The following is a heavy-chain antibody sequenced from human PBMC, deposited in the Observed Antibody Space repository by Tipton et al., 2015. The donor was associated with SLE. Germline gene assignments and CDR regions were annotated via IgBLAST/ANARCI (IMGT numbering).Heavy chain of an antibody. V-gene: IGHV1-46*01. CDR2: INPSGGST. Sequence: QSGPEVKKPGASVKVSCKASGYTFTSYYMHWVRQAPGQGLEWMGIINPSGGSTSYAQKFQGRVTMTRDTSASTVYMELSSLRSEDTAVYYCARGYGYSYGLLYYFDYWGQGTLVTVSS. CDR1: GYTFTSYY. CDR3: ARGYGYSYGLLYYFDY. J-gene: IGHJ4*02. D-gene: IGHD5-18*01.